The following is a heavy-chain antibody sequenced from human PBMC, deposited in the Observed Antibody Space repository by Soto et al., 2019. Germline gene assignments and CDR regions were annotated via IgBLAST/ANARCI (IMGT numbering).Heavy chain of an antibody. CDR3: ARHPGYYDILTGYTTYYFDY. CDR2: IYYRGNT. V-gene: IGHV4-59*08. D-gene: IGHD3-9*01. CDR1: GGSIGTYY. J-gene: IGHJ4*02. Sequence: PSETLSLTCTVCGGSIGTYYWSWIRQPPGKGVEWIGYIYYRGNTDYNPSLKSRVTISLDTPKNQFSLKLSSVTAADTAVYYCARHPGYYDILTGYTTYYFDYWGQGILITVSS.